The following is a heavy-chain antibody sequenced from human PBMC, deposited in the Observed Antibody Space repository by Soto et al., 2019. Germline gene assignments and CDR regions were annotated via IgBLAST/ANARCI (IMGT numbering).Heavy chain of an antibody. CDR1: GGSINSYY. CDR2: IHYTGRT. CDR3: ARHQRGIGMPFDV. V-gene: IGHV4-59*08. J-gene: IGHJ3*01. Sequence: SETLSLTCTVSGGSINSYYWSWIRQPPGRGLEWMGYIHYTGRTDYNPSLWSRVTMLADTSKNQLSLDLDSVNAEDTAVYYCARHQRGIGMPFDVWGQGTVVTVSS.